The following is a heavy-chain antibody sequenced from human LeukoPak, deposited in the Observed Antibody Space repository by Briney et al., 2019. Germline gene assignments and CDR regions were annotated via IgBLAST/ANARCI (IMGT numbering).Heavy chain of an antibody. Sequence: QPGGSLRLSCAASGFTFSSYGMSWVRQAPGKGLEWVSAISGSGGSTYYADSVKGRFTISRDNSKNTLYLQMNSLRAEDTAVYYCAKVSDYSYYYYMDVWGKGTTVTISS. J-gene: IGHJ6*03. CDR1: GFTFSSYG. CDR3: AKVSDYSYYYYMDV. CDR2: ISGSGGST. V-gene: IGHV3-23*01.